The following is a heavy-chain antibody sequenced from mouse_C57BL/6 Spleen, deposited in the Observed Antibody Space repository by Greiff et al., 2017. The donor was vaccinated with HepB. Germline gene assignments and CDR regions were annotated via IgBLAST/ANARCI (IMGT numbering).Heavy chain of an antibody. CDR3: ARRDDYDWFAY. CDR2: INPRSGGT. V-gene: IGHV1-54*01. D-gene: IGHD2-4*01. Sequence: VQLQQSGAELVRPGTSVKVSCKASGYAFTNYLIEWVKQRPGQGLEWIGVINPRSGGTNYNEKFKGKATLTADKSSSTAYMQLSSLTSEDSAVYFCARRDDYDWFAYWGQGTLVTVSA. CDR1: GYAFTNYL. J-gene: IGHJ3*01.